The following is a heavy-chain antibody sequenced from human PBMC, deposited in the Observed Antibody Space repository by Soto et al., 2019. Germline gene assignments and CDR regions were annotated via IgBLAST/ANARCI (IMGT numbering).Heavy chain of an antibody. D-gene: IGHD3-22*01. Sequence: ETLSLTCAVYGGSFSGYYWSWIRQPPGKGLEWIGQIDHSGSTNYNPSLKSRVTISVDTSKNQFSLKLSSVTAADTAVYYCASHYYDSSGYQTSVDYYGMDVWGQGTTVTVS. CDR1: GGSFSGYY. J-gene: IGHJ6*02. V-gene: IGHV4-34*01. CDR3: ASHYYDSSGYQTSVDYYGMDV. CDR2: IDHSGST.